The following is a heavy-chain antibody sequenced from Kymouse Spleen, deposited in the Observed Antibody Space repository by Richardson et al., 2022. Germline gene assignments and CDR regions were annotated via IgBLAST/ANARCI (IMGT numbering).Heavy chain of an antibody. CDR3: ARNYYGSGSYYNKGGGMDV. CDR1: GGSFSGYY. V-gene: IGHV4-34*01. D-gene: IGHD3-10*01. J-gene: IGHJ6*02. CDR2: INHSGST. Sequence: QVQLQQWGAGLLKPSETLSLTCAVYGGSFSGYYWSWIRQPPGKGLEWIGEINHSGSTNYNPSLKSRVTISVDTSKNQFSLKLSSVTAADTAVYYCARNYYGSGSYYNKGGGMDVWGQGTTVTVSS.